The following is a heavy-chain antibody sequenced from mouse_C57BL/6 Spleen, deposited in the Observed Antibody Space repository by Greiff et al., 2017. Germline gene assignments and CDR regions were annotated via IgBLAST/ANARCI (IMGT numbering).Heavy chain of an antibody. Sequence: EVQLQQSGPELVKPGASVKISCKASGYTFTDYYMNWVKQSHGKSLEWIGDINPNNGGTSYNQKFKGTATLTVDKSSSTAYMELRSLTSEDSAVYYCASGGDGYYDAMDYWGQGTSVTVSS. CDR3: ASGGDGYYDAMDY. J-gene: IGHJ4*01. V-gene: IGHV1-26*01. D-gene: IGHD2-3*01. CDR1: GYTFTDYY. CDR2: INPNNGGT.